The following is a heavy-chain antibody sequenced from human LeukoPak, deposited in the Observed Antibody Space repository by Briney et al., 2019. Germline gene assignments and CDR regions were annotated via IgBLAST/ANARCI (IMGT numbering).Heavy chain of an antibody. Sequence: ASVKVSRKVSGYTLTELSMHWVRQAPGKGLEWMGGFDPEDGDTIYAQKFQGRFTITEDKSTDTLYMELSSLRSEDTAVYYCATATVNVVVPAAERDYYYYGMDVWGQGTTVTVSS. CDR1: GYTLTELS. CDR3: ATATVNVVVPAAERDYYYYGMDV. V-gene: IGHV1-24*01. J-gene: IGHJ6*02. CDR2: FDPEDGDT. D-gene: IGHD2-2*01.